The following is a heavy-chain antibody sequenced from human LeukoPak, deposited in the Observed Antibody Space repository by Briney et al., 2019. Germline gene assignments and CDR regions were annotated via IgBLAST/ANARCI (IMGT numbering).Heavy chain of an antibody. CDR1: GFTFSNYG. Sequence: GGSLRLSCAASGFTFSNYGMHWVRQAPGKGLEWVAFIRYDGSNKYYADSVKGRFTISRDNSKNTLYLQMNSLRAEDTAAYYCAKDKLDDFWSGYAGLWGQGTLVTVSS. CDR2: IRYDGSNK. J-gene: IGHJ4*02. CDR3: AKDKLDDFWSGYAGL. D-gene: IGHD3-3*01. V-gene: IGHV3-30*02.